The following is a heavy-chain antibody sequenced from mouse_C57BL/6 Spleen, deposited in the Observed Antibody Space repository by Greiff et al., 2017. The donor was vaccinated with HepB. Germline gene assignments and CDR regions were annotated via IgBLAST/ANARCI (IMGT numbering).Heavy chain of an antibody. CDR1: GFTFSDYG. Sequence: EVKLVESGGGLVKPGGSLKLSCAASGFTFSDYGMHWVRQAPEKGLEWVAYISSGSSTIYYADTVKGRVTISRDNAKSTLFLQMTSLRSEDTAMYYCARLYYDYDEKDYWGQGTTLTVSS. J-gene: IGHJ2*01. D-gene: IGHD2-4*01. CDR2: ISSGSSTI. V-gene: IGHV5-17*01. CDR3: ARLYYDYDEKDY.